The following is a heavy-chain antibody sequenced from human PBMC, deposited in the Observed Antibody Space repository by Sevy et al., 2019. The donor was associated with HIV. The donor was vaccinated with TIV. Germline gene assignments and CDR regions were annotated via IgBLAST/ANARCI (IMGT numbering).Heavy chain of an antibody. J-gene: IGHJ6*03. CDR3: TRGDPIVPPAGYYYHMDV. Sequence: GESLKISCVASGFTFDSYWMHWVRQAPGKGLVWVSRINSDGSSTPYAESVKGRFTISRDNAKNTLYLQLNRLGAEDTAVYYCTRGDPIVPPAGYYYHMDVWGKGTTVTVSS. D-gene: IGHD1-26*01. CDR1: GFTFDSYW. V-gene: IGHV3-74*01. CDR2: INSDGSST.